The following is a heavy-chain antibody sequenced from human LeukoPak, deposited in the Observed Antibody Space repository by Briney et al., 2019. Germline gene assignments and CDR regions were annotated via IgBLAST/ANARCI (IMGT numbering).Heavy chain of an antibody. V-gene: IGHV4-59*08. Sequence: PSETLSLTCSVSGGSISSLYWSWIRQPPGKGLEWIGYIYYTGSTNYNPSLKSRVTMFVDMSKNQFSLRLSSETAADTAVYYCARHMAYSSSSPFDYWGQGTLVTVSS. D-gene: IGHD6-6*01. CDR2: IYYTGST. J-gene: IGHJ4*02. CDR1: GGSISSLY. CDR3: ARHMAYSSSSPFDY.